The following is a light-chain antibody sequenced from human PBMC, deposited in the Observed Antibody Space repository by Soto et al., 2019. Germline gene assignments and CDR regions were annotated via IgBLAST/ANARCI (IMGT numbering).Light chain of an antibody. CDR2: EVS. Sequence: QSVLTQPASVSGSPGQSITISCTGTSSDVGGYDYVSWYQQHPGKAPKLMIYEVSNRPSGVSNRFSGSKSGNTASLTISGLQAEDEADYYCSSYTSSITRVFGTGTQLTVL. J-gene: IGLJ1*01. V-gene: IGLV2-14*01. CDR1: SSDVGGYDY. CDR3: SSYTSSITRV.